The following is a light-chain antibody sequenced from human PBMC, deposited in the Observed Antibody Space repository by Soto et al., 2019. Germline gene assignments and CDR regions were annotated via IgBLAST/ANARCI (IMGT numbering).Light chain of an antibody. Sequence: EIVLTQSPGTLSLSPGERATLSCRASQSVSSSYLAWYQQKPGQAPRLLIYGASSRATGIPDRFSGGGSGPDLTLTISRLEPEDFAVYYCQQYGSSSWTFGQGTKVEIK. CDR3: QQYGSSSWT. J-gene: IGKJ1*01. CDR2: GAS. CDR1: QSVSSSY. V-gene: IGKV3-20*01.